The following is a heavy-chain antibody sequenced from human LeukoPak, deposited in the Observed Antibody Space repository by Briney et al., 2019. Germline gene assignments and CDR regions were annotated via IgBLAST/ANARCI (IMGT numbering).Heavy chain of an antibody. CDR1: GGSFSGYY. J-gene: IGHJ5*02. V-gene: IGHV4-34*01. Sequence: KPSETLSLTCAVYGGSFSGYYWSWIRQPPGKGLEWIGEINHSGSTNYNPSLKSRVTISVDTSKNQFSLKLSSVTAADTAVYYCARGTPSSGSYYLGKNWFDPGGQGTLVTVSS. CDR3: ARGTPSSGSYYLGKNWFDP. D-gene: IGHD3-10*01. CDR2: INHSGST.